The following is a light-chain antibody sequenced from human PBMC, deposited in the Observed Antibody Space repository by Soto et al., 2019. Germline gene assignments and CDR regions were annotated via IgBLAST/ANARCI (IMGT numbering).Light chain of an antibody. V-gene: IGLV1-44*01. J-gene: IGLJ1*01. CDR3: AAWDVTLNGHV. CDR1: TSNIGENT. Sequence: HSVLTQPPSVSGTLGQGVTISCSGSTSNIGENTVAWFQQLPGTAPKVLIYVTDRRPSGVPDRFSGSKSGTSAYLAISGLQSEDEADYYCAAWDVTLNGHVFGTGTKVTVL. CDR2: VTD.